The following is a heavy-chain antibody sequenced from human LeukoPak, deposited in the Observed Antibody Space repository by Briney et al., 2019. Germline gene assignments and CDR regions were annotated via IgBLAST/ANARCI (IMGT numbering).Heavy chain of an antibody. V-gene: IGHV3-30-3*01. CDR2: TSYDGNDE. D-gene: IGHD6-13*01. CDR1: GFTFRKYW. CDR3: ARSNSSSWHLFDY. Sequence: GGSLRLSCAASGFTFRKYWLHWVRQAPGKGLEWVAITSYDGNDEHYTDSVKGRFTISRDNSMNTLYLQMNSLRSEDTAVYYCARSNSSSWHLFDYWGQGTLVTVSS. J-gene: IGHJ4*02.